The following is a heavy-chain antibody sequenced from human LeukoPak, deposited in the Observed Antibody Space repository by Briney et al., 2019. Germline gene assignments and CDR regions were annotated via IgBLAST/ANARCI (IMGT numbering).Heavy chain of an antibody. CDR3: AREDSSGLPAH. D-gene: IGHD3-22*01. J-gene: IGHJ4*02. Sequence: GGSLRLSCAASGFTFSSYWMSWVRQAPGKGLEWVANIKQDGSEKYYVDSVKGRFTTSRDNAKNSLYLQMNSLRAEDTAVYYCAREDSSGLPAHWGQGTLVTVSS. CDR1: GFTFSSYW. V-gene: IGHV3-7*01. CDR2: IKQDGSEK.